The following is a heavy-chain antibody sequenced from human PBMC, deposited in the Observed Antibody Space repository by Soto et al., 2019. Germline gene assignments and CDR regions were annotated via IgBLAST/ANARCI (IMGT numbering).Heavy chain of an antibody. D-gene: IGHD4-17*01. V-gene: IGHV4-30-2*01. CDR3: ARAHYGDFGYGMDV. CDR2: IYDSGFT. CDR1: GGSISSCGYS. J-gene: IGHJ6*02. Sequence: PSETLSLTCAVSGGSISSCGYSWSWIRQPPGKGLEWIGYIYDSGFTYYNPSLKSRVTISVDRSKNQFSLKLSSVTAADTAVYYCARAHYGDFGYGMDVWGQGTTVTVSS.